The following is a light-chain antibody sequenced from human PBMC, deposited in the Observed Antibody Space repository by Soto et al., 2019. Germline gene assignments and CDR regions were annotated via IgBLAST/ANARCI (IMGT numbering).Light chain of an antibody. CDR1: QSVSNNY. J-gene: IGKJ1*01. CDR3: QQYGSSGT. Sequence: ESVLTQSPGTLSVSPGERATHSCRASQSVSNNYLAWYQQKPGQAPRLLIYGASNRATGIPDRFSGSGSGTDFTLTISRLEPEDFAVYYCQQYGSSGTFGQGTKVDIK. CDR2: GAS. V-gene: IGKV3-20*01.